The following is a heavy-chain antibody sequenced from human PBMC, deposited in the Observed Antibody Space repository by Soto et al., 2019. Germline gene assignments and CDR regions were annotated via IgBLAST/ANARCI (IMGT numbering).Heavy chain of an antibody. CDR3: VSQRTTVITQAYFDY. V-gene: IGHV4-39*01. D-gene: IGHD4-4*01. J-gene: IGHJ4*02. CDR2: VYYRGRS. CDR1: GDSMSEFY. Sequence: TLSLTCRVSGDSMSEFYWGWIRQSPGKGPQRLGSVYYRGRSYSESSAMSRVSISVDPSKNQFSLNLNSVTASDTAVYFCVSQRTTVITQAYFDYRGPGAVVAVSS.